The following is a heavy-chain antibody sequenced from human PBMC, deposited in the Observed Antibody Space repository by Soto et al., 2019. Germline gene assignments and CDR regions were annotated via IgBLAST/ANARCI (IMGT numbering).Heavy chain of an antibody. V-gene: IGHV4-61*01. CDR1: GDSVSSGSYY. J-gene: IGHJ6*02. Sequence: QVQLQESGPGLVKPSETLSLTCTVSGDSVSSGSYYWTWIRQPPGKGLEWIGYLYYTGTTNYNPSIMSRVTMSLDTSSNQYSLRLSSVTAADTAVYFCARTFCSTTSCQAHGMAVLGQGTSVTVSS. CDR2: LYYTGTT. D-gene: IGHD2-2*01. CDR3: ARTFCSTTSCQAHGMAV.